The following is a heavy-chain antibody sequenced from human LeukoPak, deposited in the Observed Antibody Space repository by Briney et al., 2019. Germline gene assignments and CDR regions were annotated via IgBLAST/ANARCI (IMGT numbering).Heavy chain of an antibody. D-gene: IGHD2-2*01. Sequence: PGRSLRLSCAASGFTFTSYSMNWVRQAPGQGLEWVSSISSSSSYIYYADSVKGPFTISRDNAKNSLYLQMNSLRAEDTAVYYCARDRGEYCRSTSCPSPFDYWGQGTLVTVSS. CDR1: GFTFTSYS. CDR3: ARDRGEYCRSTSCPSPFDY. J-gene: IGHJ4*02. V-gene: IGHV3-21*01. CDR2: ISSSSSYI.